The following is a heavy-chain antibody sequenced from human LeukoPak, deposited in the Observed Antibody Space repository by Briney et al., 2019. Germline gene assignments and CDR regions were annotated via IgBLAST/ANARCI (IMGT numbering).Heavy chain of an antibody. D-gene: IGHD2-2*01. V-gene: IGHV3-30*02. CDR2: IRYDGSNK. CDR1: GFTFSSYG. Sequence: GGSLRLSCAASGFTFSSYGMHWVRQAPGKGLEWVAFIRYDGSNKYYADSVKGRFTISRDNSKNTLYLQMNSLRAEDTAVYYCAKDRDSKSIVVVPAATGWFDPWGQGTLVTVSS. J-gene: IGHJ5*02. CDR3: AKDRDSKSIVVVPAATGWFDP.